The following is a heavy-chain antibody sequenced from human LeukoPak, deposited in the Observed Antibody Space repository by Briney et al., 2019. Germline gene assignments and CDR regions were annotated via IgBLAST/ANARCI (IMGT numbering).Heavy chain of an antibody. CDR2: INPSGGST. CDR1: GYTFTSYY. D-gene: IGHD1-26*01. V-gene: IGHV1-46*01. Sequence: ASVKVSCKASGYTFTSYYMYWVRQAPGQGLEWMGIINPSGGSTSYAQKFQGRVTMTRDMSTSTVYMELSSLRTEATAVYYCAGDFGGGSYFIGYWGQGTLVTVSS. CDR3: AGDFGGGSYFIGY. J-gene: IGHJ4*02.